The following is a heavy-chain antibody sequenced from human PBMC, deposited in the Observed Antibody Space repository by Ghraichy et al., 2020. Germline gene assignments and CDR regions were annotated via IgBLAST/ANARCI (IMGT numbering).Heavy chain of an antibody. CDR2: IWYDGSNK. V-gene: IGHV3-33*01. J-gene: IGHJ4*02. Sequence: GGSLRLSCAASGFTFSSYGMHWVRQAPGKGLEWVAVIWYDGSNKYYADSVKGRFTISRDNSKNTLYLQMNSLRAEDTAVYYCARDPYDSSGYPVPAAGYFDYWGQGTLVTVSS. D-gene: IGHD3-22*01. CDR3: ARDPYDSSGYPVPAAGYFDY. CDR1: GFTFSSYG.